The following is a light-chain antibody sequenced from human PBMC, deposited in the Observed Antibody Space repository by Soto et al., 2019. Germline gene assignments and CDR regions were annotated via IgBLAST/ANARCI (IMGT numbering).Light chain of an antibody. CDR3: CSYAGSRTLV. CDR2: EGS. V-gene: IGLV2-23*01. J-gene: IGLJ2*01. Sequence: QSALPQPASVSGSPGQSITISCTGTSSDVGSFNLVSWYQQSSGKAPKLIIYEGSKRPSGVSNRFSGSKSGNTASLTISGLQAEDEAAYFCCSYAGSRTLVFGGGIKLTVL. CDR1: SSDVGSFNL.